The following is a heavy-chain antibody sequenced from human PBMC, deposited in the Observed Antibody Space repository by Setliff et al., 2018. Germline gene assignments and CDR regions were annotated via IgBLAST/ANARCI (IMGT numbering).Heavy chain of an antibody. CDR1: GFTFSSYW. V-gene: IGHV3-7*01. Sequence: SLRLSCAAPGFTFSSYWMSWVRQAPGKGLEWVANIKQDGSEKYYVDSVKGRFTISRDNAKNSLYLQMNSLRAEDTAVYYCARDGGEYWGQGTLVTVSS. CDR3: ARDGGEY. D-gene: IGHD3-16*01. CDR2: IKQDGSEK. J-gene: IGHJ4*02.